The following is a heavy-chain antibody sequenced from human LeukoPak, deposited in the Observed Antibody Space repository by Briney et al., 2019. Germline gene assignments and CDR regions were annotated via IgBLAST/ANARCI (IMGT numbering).Heavy chain of an antibody. CDR1: GYTFTSYG. J-gene: IGHJ4*02. D-gene: IGHD1-26*01. CDR3: ARGGGVGATYLSDY. Sequence: ASVKVSCKASGYTFTSYGLNWVRQAPGQGLEWMGWISAYNGKTNYAQKLQDRVTMTTDTSTSTTYMELRSLTSDDTAMYYCARGGGVGATYLSDYWGQGALVTVSS. V-gene: IGHV1-18*01. CDR2: ISAYNGKT.